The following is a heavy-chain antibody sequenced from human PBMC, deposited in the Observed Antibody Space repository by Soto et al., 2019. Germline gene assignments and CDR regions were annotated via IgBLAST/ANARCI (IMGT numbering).Heavy chain of an antibody. CDR1: GFTVSSNY. CDR3: ARSPYSYGPIDY. Sequence: PGGSLRRSCAASGFTVSSNYMSWVRQAPGKGLEWVSVIYSGGSTYYADSVKGRFTISRDNSKNTLYLQMNSLRAEDTAVYYCARSPYSYGPIDYWGQGTLVTVSS. J-gene: IGHJ4*02. D-gene: IGHD5-18*01. V-gene: IGHV3-66*01. CDR2: IYSGGST.